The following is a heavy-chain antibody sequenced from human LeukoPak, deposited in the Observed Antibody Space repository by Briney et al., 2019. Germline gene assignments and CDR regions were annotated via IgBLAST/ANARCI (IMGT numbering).Heavy chain of an antibody. CDR1: KFNFNSYG. J-gene: IGHJ4*02. CDR2: ISGSGGST. D-gene: IGHD4-23*01. Sequence: GGSLRLSCTTSKFNFNSYGMTWVRQAPGKGLEWVSSISGSGGSTQYAASVQGRFTISRDNSKNTLYLQMNSLRAEDTAVYYCAKHGRDGYGGNSGYYFDYWGQGTLVTVSS. V-gene: IGHV3-23*01. CDR3: AKHGRDGYGGNSGYYFDY.